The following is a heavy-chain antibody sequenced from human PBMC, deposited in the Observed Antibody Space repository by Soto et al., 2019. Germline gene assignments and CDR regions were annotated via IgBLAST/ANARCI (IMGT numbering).Heavy chain of an antibody. V-gene: IGHV1-18*01. Sequence: ASVKVSCKTSGYTFSDNGISWVRQAPGQGLEWMGWISAYNGNTNYAQKLQGRVTMTTDTSTSTAYMELRSLRSDDTAVYYCAREGGRYCSSTSCYRQSHFDYWGQGTLVTVSS. CDR2: ISAYNGNT. CDR1: GYTFSDNG. J-gene: IGHJ4*02. CDR3: AREGGRYCSSTSCYRQSHFDY. D-gene: IGHD2-2*02.